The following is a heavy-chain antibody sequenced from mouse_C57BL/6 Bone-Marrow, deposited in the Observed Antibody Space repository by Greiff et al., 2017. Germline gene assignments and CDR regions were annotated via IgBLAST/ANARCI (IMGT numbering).Heavy chain of an antibody. CDR3: GGGYYGYAMDY. CDR2: ISDGGSYT. CDR1: GFTFSSYA. V-gene: IGHV5-4*03. D-gene: IGHD1-1*01. J-gene: IGHJ4*01. Sequence: EVKLVESGGGLVKPGGSLKLSCAASGFTFSSYAMSWVRQTPEKRLEWVATISDGGSYTYYPDNVKGRFTISRDNAKNNLYLQMSHLKSEDTAMYYGGGGYYGYAMDYWGQGTSVTVAS.